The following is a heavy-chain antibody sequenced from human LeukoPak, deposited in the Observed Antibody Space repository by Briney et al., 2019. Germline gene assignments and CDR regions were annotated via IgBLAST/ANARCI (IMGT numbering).Heavy chain of an antibody. Sequence: ASVRVSYKASGYTFTAYYRRWGRPAPGQGLEWMGWINPNSGGTNYAQKFQGRVTMTRDTSISTAYMELSRLRSDDTAVYYCAPTVAGTGFDYWGQGALVSVFS. CDR1: GYTFTAYY. D-gene: IGHD6-19*01. CDR3: APTVAGTGFDY. V-gene: IGHV1-2*02. J-gene: IGHJ4*02. CDR2: INPNSGGT.